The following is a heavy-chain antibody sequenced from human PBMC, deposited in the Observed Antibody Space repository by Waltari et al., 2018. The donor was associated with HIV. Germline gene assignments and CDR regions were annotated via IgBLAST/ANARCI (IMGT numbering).Heavy chain of an antibody. J-gene: IGHJ5*02. V-gene: IGHV1-18*01. CDR1: GYTFTTYG. Sequence: QVQLVQSGVEVKEPGASVKVSCKASGYTFTTYGISWVRRAPGQGLEWMGWISGYNGNTNYAQKFQGRVTMTTDTSTSTVYMELRSLRSDDTAVYYCARNDYGDHGNWFDPWGQGTLVTVSS. CDR3: ARNDYGDHGNWFDP. CDR2: ISGYNGNT. D-gene: IGHD4-17*01.